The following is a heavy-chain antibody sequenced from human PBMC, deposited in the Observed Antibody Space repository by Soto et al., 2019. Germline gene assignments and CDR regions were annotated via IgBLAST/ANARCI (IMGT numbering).Heavy chain of an antibody. CDR2: INPNSGGT. Sequence: ASVKVSCKASGYTFTGYYMHWVRQAPGQGLEWTGWINPNSGGTNYAQKFQGWVTMTRDTSISTAYMELSRLRSDDTAVYYCARVGDVRAGGDYYYGMDVWGQGTTVTVSS. J-gene: IGHJ6*02. CDR1: GYTFTGYY. V-gene: IGHV1-2*04. CDR3: ARVGDVRAGGDYYYGMDV. D-gene: IGHD4-17*01.